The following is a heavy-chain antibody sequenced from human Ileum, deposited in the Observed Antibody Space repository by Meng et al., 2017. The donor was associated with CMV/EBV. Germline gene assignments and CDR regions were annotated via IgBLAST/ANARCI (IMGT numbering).Heavy chain of an antibody. D-gene: IGHD4-17*01. CDR3: ARGPGD. V-gene: IGHV3-74*01. CDR2: IDSYGSDT. J-gene: IGHJ1*01. Sequence: VQWWGSGGDFVQPWGSLRLSCAASGFAFSVYWMHWVRQVPGKGLMWLARIDSYGSDTFYADSVKGRFTISRDNARNTLYLHMNSLRAEDTAVYYCARGPGDLGQGTLVTVSS. CDR1: GFAFSVYW.